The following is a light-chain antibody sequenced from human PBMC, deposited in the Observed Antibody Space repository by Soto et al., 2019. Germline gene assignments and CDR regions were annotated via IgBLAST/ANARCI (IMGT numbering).Light chain of an antibody. Sequence: DIQMTQSPSSLSASVGDRVTITCRASQSISSYLNWYQQKPGKAPKLLIYAASSLQSGVPSRFSGSGSGTDFTLTISSLQPEDFATCYCQQSYSTPMYTFGQGTKREI. CDR2: AAS. CDR3: QQSYSTPMYT. V-gene: IGKV1-39*01. CDR1: QSISSY. J-gene: IGKJ2*01.